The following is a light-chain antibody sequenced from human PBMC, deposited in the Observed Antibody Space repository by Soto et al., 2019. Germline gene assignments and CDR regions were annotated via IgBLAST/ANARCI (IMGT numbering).Light chain of an antibody. CDR1: QDISNY. J-gene: IGKJ1*01. V-gene: IGKV3-20*01. CDR2: GAS. CDR3: QQYGSSGT. Sequence: TQSPSSLSASVGDRVTISFQASQDISNYLAWYQQKPGQAPRLLIYGASNRATGIPDRFSGSGSGTDFTLTISRLEPEDFAVYYCQQYGSSGTFGQGTKVDIK.